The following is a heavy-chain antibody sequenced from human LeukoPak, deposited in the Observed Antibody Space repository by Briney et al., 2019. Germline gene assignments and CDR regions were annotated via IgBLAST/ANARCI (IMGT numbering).Heavy chain of an antibody. Sequence: ASVKVSCKASGYPFTSYGISWVRQAPGQGLEWMGWISAYNGNTNYAQKLQGRVTMTTDTSTSTAYMELRSLRSDATAVYYCARDDRKSFLSKEVLRFLEWPLEGWFDPWGQGTLVTVSS. D-gene: IGHD3-3*01. V-gene: IGHV1-18*01. CDR1: GYPFTSYG. CDR3: ARDDRKSFLSKEVLRFLEWPLEGWFDP. CDR2: ISAYNGNT. J-gene: IGHJ5*02.